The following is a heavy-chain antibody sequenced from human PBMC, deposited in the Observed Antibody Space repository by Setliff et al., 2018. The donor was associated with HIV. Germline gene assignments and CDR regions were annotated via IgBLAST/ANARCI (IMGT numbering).Heavy chain of an antibody. D-gene: IGHD3-10*01. CDR2: ISVDKGDT. CDR3: ARGRGSQSYYYLDV. V-gene: IGHV1-18*01. Sequence: ASVKVSCKASGYTFTNFGITWVRQVPGQGLEWMGWISVDKGDTNYAQKLQGRVTMTTDTSTSTAYMELRSLRSGDTAVYYCARGRGSQSYYYLDVWGKGTTVTVSS. J-gene: IGHJ6*03. CDR1: GYTFTNFG.